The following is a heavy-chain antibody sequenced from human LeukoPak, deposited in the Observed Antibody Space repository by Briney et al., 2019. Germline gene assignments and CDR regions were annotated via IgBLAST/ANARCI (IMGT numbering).Heavy chain of an antibody. CDR2: ISGSGDIT. D-gene: IGHD3-10*01. CDR3: AARPGDLAVPFDY. CDR1: GFTFDTHA. J-gene: IGHJ4*02. V-gene: IGHV3-23*01. Sequence: GGSLRLSCAASGFTFDTHAMTWVRQAPGKGLEYASLISGSGDITYYAHSLKDRFTISRDNSKTTLYLQMHSLRAEDTAMYYCAARPGDLAVPFDYWGQGTLVIVSS.